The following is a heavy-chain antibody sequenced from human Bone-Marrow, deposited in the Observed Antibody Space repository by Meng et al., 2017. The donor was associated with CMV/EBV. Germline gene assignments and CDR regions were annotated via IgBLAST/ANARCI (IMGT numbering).Heavy chain of an antibody. CDR1: GGTFSSYA. CDR2: IIPIFGTA. CDR3: ARAKVGATSFAY. V-gene: IGHV1-69*05. D-gene: IGHD1-26*01. J-gene: IGHJ4*02. Sequence: SVKVSCNASGGTFSSYAISWVRQAPGQGLEWMGGIIPIFGTANYAQKFQGRVMITTDESTSTAYMELSSLRSEDTAVYYCARAKVGATSFAYWGQGTLVTVSS.